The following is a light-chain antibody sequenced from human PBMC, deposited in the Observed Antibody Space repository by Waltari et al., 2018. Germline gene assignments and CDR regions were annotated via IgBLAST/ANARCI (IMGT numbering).Light chain of an antibody. J-gene: IGLJ1*01. V-gene: IGLV3-21*01. CDR1: NIESKR. CDR3: QVWDANTDPGV. Sequence: SNVLTQPPPVSVAPGGPARLTCGGNNIESKRVNWYRQRPGQAPVLVISYDSDRPSGIPDRLSGSNSGNTATLTISRVEAGDEADYYCQVWDANTDPGVFGTGTEVTVL. CDR2: YDS.